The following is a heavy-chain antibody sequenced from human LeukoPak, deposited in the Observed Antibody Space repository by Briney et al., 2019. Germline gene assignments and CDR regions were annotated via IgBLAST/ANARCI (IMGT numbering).Heavy chain of an antibody. D-gene: IGHD6-13*01. V-gene: IGHV4-59*12. CDR3: ARGHTGPIAA. CDR1: GGSISSYY. Sequence: PSETLSLTCTVSGGSISSYYWSWIRQPPGKGLEWIGYIYYSGSTYYNPSLKSRVTISVDTSKNQFSLKLSSVTAADTAVYYCARGHTGPIAAWGQGTLVTVSS. CDR2: IYYSGST. J-gene: IGHJ5*02.